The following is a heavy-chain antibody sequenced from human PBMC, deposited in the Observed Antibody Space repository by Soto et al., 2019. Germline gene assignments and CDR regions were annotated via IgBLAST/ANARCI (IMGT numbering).Heavy chain of an antibody. CDR2: IDPSDSYT. Sequence: PGESLKISCKGSGYSFTSYWISWVRQMPGKGLEWMGRIDPSDSYTNYSPSFQGHVTISADKSISTAYLQWSSLKASDTAMYYCARLPLNYDSSGYYSGGAFDIWGQGTMVTVS. D-gene: IGHD3-22*01. J-gene: IGHJ3*02. V-gene: IGHV5-10-1*01. CDR1: GYSFTSYW. CDR3: ARLPLNYDSSGYYSGGAFDI.